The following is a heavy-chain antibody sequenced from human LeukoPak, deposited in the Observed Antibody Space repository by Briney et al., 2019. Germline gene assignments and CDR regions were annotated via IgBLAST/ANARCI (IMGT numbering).Heavy chain of an antibody. V-gene: IGHV4-34*01. Sequence: SETLSLTCAVYGGSLSGYYWSWIRQPPGKGLELIGEINHSGSTNYNPSLKSRVTISVDTSKNQFSLKLSSVTAADTAVYYCARVPYCSGGSCNYYYYYGMDVWGQGTTVTVSS. J-gene: IGHJ6*02. CDR3: ARVPYCSGGSCNYYYYYGMDV. D-gene: IGHD2-15*01. CDR1: GGSLSGYY. CDR2: INHSGST.